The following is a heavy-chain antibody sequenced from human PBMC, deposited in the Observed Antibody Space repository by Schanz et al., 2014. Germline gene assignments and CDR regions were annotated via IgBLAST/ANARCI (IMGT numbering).Heavy chain of an antibody. V-gene: IGHV1-69*02. CDR3: ARSGSSNWYFFDY. CDR1: GGTFSSYT. D-gene: IGHD6-13*01. Sequence: QVQLVQSGAEVKKPGSSVKVSCTASGGTFSSYTISWVRQAPGQGLEWMGRINPSGGSTTYAQKFQGRVTMTRDTSTSTVYMEVSSLRSEDTAVYYCARSGSSNWYFFDYWGQGTLVTVSS. CDR2: INPSGGST. J-gene: IGHJ4*02.